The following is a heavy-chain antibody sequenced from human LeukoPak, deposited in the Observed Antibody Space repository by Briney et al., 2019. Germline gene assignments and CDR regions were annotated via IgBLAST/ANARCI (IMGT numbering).Heavy chain of an antibody. CDR1: GFTFSDYY. D-gene: IGHD2/OR15-2a*01. J-gene: IGHJ5*02. CDR3: ARLVIRRFGFDP. Sequence: PGGSLRLSCAASGFTFSDYYMSWIRQPPGKWLEWIGSISYSGSTYYNPSLKSRVTISVDTSKNQFSLKLTSVTAADTAVYFCARLVIRRFGFDPWGQGTLVTVSS. V-gene: IGHV4-38-2*01. CDR2: ISYSGST.